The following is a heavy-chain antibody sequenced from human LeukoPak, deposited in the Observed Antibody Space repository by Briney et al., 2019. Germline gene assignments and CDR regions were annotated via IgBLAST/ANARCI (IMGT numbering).Heavy chain of an antibody. CDR3: AKDSGSYYYYYGMDV. J-gene: IGHJ6*02. V-gene: IGHV4-34*01. CDR1: GGSFSGYY. D-gene: IGHD1-26*01. CDR2: INHSGST. Sequence: SETLSLTCAVYGGSFSGYYWSWIRQPPGKGLEWIGEINHSGSTNYNPPLKSRVTTSVDTSKNQFSLKLSSVTAADTAVYYCAKDSGSYYYYYGMDVWGQGTTVTVSS.